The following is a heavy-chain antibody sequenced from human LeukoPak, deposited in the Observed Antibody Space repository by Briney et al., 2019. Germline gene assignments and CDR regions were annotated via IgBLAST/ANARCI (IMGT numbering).Heavy chain of an antibody. Sequence: GSLRLSCTASGFTFGDYVMSWARQAPGKGLEWIGYIHSIGTTNYNPSLESRLTISIDTSKNQFSLKLTSVTAADTAVYYCATSYYGSGTYYNWFDPWGQGTLVTVSS. V-gene: IGHV4-59*01. J-gene: IGHJ5*02. CDR1: GFTFGDYV. CDR2: IHSIGTT. CDR3: ATSYYGSGTYYNWFDP. D-gene: IGHD3-10*01.